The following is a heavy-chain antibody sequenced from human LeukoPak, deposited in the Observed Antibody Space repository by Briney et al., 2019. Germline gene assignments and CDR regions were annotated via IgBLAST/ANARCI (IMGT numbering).Heavy chain of an antibody. J-gene: IGHJ4*02. Sequence: GRSLRLSCAASGFTFISYGMHWVRQAPGKGLEWVAVISYDGSNKYYADSVKGRFTISRDNSKNTLYLQMNSLRAEDTAVYCCASHDCSGGSCYSGYWGQGTLVTVSS. CDR2: ISYDGSNK. CDR3: ASHDCSGGSCYSGY. CDR1: GFTFISYG. D-gene: IGHD2-15*01. V-gene: IGHV3-30*03.